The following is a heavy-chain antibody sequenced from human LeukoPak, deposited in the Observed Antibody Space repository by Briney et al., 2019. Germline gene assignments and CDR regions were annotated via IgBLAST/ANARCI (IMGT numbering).Heavy chain of an antibody. Sequence: GGSLRLSCAASGFVFDDYGMSWVRQVPGKGPEWVSLINWNGGSTAYADSVKGRFTISRDNAKNSLYLQMNSLRAEDTAVYYCARNYYDCSGYLYYFDYWGQGTLVTVSS. CDR3: ARNYYDCSGYLYYFDY. J-gene: IGHJ4*02. D-gene: IGHD3-22*01. CDR1: GFVFDDYG. V-gene: IGHV3-20*04. CDR2: INWNGGST.